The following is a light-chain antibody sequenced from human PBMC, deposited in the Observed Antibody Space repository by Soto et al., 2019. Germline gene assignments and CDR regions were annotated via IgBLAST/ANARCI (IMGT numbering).Light chain of an antibody. V-gene: IGKV3-15*01. CDR2: GAS. J-gene: IGKJ1*01. CDR1: QSVSSN. Sequence: EIVMTQSPATLSVSPGERATLSCRASQSVSSNLAWYQQKPGQAPRLLIDGASTRATGIPARFSGSGSGTEFTLTISSLQSEDFAVYYWQQYNNWPPWTVGQGTKVEIK. CDR3: QQYNNWPPWT.